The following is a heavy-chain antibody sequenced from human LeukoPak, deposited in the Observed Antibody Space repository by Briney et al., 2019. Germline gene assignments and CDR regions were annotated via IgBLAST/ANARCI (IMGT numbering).Heavy chain of an antibody. CDR1: GGSFSGYY. D-gene: IGHD3-22*01. V-gene: IGHV4-34*01. CDR2: INHSGST. CDR3: ASLYVSSGYYRENDAFDI. Sequence: SETLSLTCAVYGGSFSGYYWSWIRQPPGKGLEWIGEINHSGSTNYNPSLKSRVTISVDTSKNQFSLKLSSVTAADTAVYYCASLYVSSGYYRENDAFDIWGQGTMVTVSS. J-gene: IGHJ3*02.